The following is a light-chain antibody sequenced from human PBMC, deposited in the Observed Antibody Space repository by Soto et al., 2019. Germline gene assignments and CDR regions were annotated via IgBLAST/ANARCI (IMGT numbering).Light chain of an antibody. CDR1: SSDVAFYKY. J-gene: IGLJ3*02. CDR2: EVS. CDR3: NSYTPGTTK. V-gene: IGLV2-14*01. Sequence: QSALTQPASVSGSLGQSITISCTGTSSDVAFYKYVSWYQQHPGKAPTLIIYEVSNRPSGVSNRFSGSKSGNTASLTISGLQAEDEADYYCNSYTPGTTKFGGVTNLTVL.